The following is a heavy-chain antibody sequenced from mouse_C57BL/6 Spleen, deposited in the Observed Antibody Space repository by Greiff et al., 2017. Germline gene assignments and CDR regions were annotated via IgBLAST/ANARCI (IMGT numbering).Heavy chain of an antibody. D-gene: IGHD1-1*01. J-gene: IGHJ2*01. V-gene: IGHV5-16*01. CDR1: GFTFSDYY. Sequence: EVKVVESEGGLVQPGSSMKLSCTASGFTFSDYYMAWVRQVPEKGLEWVATIISDGSSTYYLDSLKSRFLISRDNANNILYLQMSSLKSEATATYYCARGEGSGSSLDYFDYWGQGATLTVSS. CDR3: ARGEGSGSSLDYFDY. CDR2: IISDGSST.